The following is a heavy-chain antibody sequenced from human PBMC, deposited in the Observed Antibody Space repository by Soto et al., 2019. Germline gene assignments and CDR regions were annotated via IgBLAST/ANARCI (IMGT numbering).Heavy chain of an antibody. CDR1: GYTFTSYG. CDR3: ARNEFARYSSWLNDY. J-gene: IGHJ4*02. V-gene: IGHV1-18*01. D-gene: IGHD6-19*01. CDR2: ISAYNGNT. Sequence: GASVKVSCKASGYTFTSYGISWVRQAPGQGLEWMGWISAYNGNTNYAQKLQGRVTMTTDTSTSTAYMELRSLRSDDTAVYYCARNEFARYSSWLNDYWGQVTLFTVSS.